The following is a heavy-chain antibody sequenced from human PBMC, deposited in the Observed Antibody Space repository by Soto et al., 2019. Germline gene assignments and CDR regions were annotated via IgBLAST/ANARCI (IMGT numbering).Heavy chain of an antibody. D-gene: IGHD1-1*01. CDR2: VWYDGTNK. J-gene: IGHJ4*02. CDR3: ARDGTNDGDYLDY. Sequence: QVQLVDSGGGVVQPGRSLRLSCAASGFTFSNYGMHWVRQAPGKGLEWVALVWYDGTNKYYTDSVKGRFTISRDNSKNTLYLQMNSLRVEDTAVYYCARDGTNDGDYLDYWGQGTLVTVSS. V-gene: IGHV3-33*01. CDR1: GFTFSNYG.